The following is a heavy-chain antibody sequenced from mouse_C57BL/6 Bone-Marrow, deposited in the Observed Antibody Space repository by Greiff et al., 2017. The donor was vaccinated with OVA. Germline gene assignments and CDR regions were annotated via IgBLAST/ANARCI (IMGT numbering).Heavy chain of an antibody. Sequence: QVQLQQPGAELVKPGASVKMSCKASGYTFTSYWITWVKQRPGQGLEWIGDIYPGSGSTNYNEKFKSKATLTVDTSSSTAYMQLSSLTSEHSAVYYCARSLYGSLSDYWGQGTTLTVSS. V-gene: IGHV1-55*01. J-gene: IGHJ2*01. CDR3: ARSLYGSLSDY. CDR2: IYPGSGST. D-gene: IGHD1-1*01. CDR1: GYTFTSYW.